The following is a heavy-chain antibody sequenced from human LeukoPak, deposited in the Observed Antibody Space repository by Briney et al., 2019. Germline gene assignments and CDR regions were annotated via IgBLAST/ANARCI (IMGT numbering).Heavy chain of an antibody. J-gene: IGHJ4*02. CDR3: ATNLGATWYFDY. CDR1: GGTFSSYA. Sequence: SVKVSCKASGGTFSSYAISWVRQAPGQGLEWMGGIIPIFGTANYAQKFQGRVTITADESTSTAYMGLSSLRSEDTAVYYCATNLGATWYFDYWGQGTLVTVSS. CDR2: IIPIFGTA. D-gene: IGHD1-26*01. V-gene: IGHV1-69*13.